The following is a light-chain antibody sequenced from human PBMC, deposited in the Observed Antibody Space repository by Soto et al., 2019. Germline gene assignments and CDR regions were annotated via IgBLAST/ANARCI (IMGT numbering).Light chain of an antibody. Sequence: QSVLTQPASVSGSPGQSITISCSGTSSDVGNYPLVSWYQQHPGKAPKLVIYEGSKRPSGVSNRFSGSKSGYTASLTISGLQADDEADYYCSAYAGTRVLFGGGTKVTVL. CDR1: SSDVGNYPL. V-gene: IGLV2-23*01. CDR2: EGS. CDR3: SAYAGTRVL. J-gene: IGLJ2*01.